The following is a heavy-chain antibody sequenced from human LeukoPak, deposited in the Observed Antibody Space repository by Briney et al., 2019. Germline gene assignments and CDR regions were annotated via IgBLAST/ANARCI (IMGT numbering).Heavy chain of an antibody. CDR2: IYYSGST. Sequence: PSETLSLTCTVSGGSVSSGSYYWSWIRQPPGKGLEWIGYIYYSGSTNYNPSLKSRVTISVDTSKNQFSLKLSSVTAADTAVYYCARLTYYDFWSGYSNWFDPRGQGTLVTVSS. CDR1: GGSVSSGSYY. CDR3: ARLTYYDFWSGYSNWFDP. J-gene: IGHJ5*02. V-gene: IGHV4-61*01. D-gene: IGHD3-3*01.